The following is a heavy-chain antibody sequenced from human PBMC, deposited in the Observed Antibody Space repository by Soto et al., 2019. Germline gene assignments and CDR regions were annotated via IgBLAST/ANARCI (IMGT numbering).Heavy chain of an antibody. CDR2: ISGSGGST. Sequence: NCIGFAVRRVRQTTEKGLEWVSAISGSGGSTYYADSVKGRFTISRYNSKNTLYLQMNSLRAEDTAVYYGAKAIEYSSSSVDYWGQGTLVTVSS. J-gene: IGHJ4*02. CDR3: AKAIEYSSSSVDY. D-gene: IGHD6-6*01. V-gene: IGHV3-23*01. CDR1: NCIGFA.